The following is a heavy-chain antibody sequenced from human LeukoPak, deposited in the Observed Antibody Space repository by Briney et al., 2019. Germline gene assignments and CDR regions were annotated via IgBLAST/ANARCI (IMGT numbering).Heavy chain of an antibody. V-gene: IGHV4-59*02. D-gene: IGHD5-24*01. Sequence: SETLSLTCTVSGGSVSGYYWSWIRQPPGKGLEWIGYIYYSGSTNYNPSLKSRVTISVDTSKNQFSLKLSSVTAADTAVYYCARDGAYVEVGGYYYGMDVWGQGTTVTVSS. J-gene: IGHJ6*02. CDR2: IYYSGST. CDR3: ARDGAYVEVGGYYYGMDV. CDR1: GGSVSGYY.